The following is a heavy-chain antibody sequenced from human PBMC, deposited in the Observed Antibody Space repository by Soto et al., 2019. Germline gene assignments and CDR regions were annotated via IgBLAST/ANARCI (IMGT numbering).Heavy chain of an antibody. Sequence: ASVKVSCKASGYTFTGYYMHWVRQAPGQGLEWMGWISPNSGGTNYAQKFQGWVTMTRDTSISTAYMELSRLRSDDTAVYYCARDGSQGGSGIVVVPAAGSFYGMDVWGQGTTVTVSS. J-gene: IGHJ6*02. V-gene: IGHV1-2*04. CDR2: ISPNSGGT. CDR1: GYTFTGYY. D-gene: IGHD2-2*01. CDR3: ARDGSQGGSGIVVVPAAGSFYGMDV.